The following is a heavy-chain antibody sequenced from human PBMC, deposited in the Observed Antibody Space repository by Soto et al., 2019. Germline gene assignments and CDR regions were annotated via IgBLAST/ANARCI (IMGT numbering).Heavy chain of an antibody. J-gene: IGHJ6*02. V-gene: IGHV4-61*01. CDR3: ASRGGYYYYYGMDV. CDR2: IYYSGST. CDR1: GGSVSSGSYY. Sequence: SETLSLTCTVSGGSVSSGSYYWSWIRQPPGKGLEWIGYIYYSGSTNYSPSLKSRVTISVDTSKNQFSLKLSSVTAADTAVYYCASRGGYYYYYGMDVWGQGTTVTSP. D-gene: IGHD3-16*01.